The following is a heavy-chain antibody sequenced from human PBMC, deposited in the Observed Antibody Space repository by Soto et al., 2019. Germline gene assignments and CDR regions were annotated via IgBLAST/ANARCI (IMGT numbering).Heavy chain of an antibody. V-gene: IGHV1-69*18. CDR2: SIPMFGTV. CDR3: ARVKVGEFVPSAPSLYGMDV. J-gene: IGHJ6*02. CDR1: GGTFSRYT. Sequence: QVQLVQSGAGVKKPGSSVKVSCKAAGGTFSRYTITWVRQAPGQGLEWMGRSIPMFGTVSYAQKFQGRVTITADESTSKAYMELTSLRSEDTAVYYCARVKVGEFVPSAPSLYGMDVWGQGTTVTVSS. D-gene: IGHD3-16*01.